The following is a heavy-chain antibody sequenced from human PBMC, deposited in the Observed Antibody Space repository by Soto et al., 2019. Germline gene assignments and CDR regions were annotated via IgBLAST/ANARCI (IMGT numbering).Heavy chain of an antibody. CDR3: AREGVGPGERFFDF. D-gene: IGHD1-26*01. J-gene: IGHJ4*02. CDR2: NDKDGSVT. V-gene: IGHV3-74*01. Sequence: EVQLVESGGGLVQPGESLRLSCVVSGFTFSKYWMHWVRQVPGKGLVWVSRNDKDGSVTSYADTVKGRFTISRDNAKNTVYLQMNSLRDEETAVYYCAREGVGPGERFFDFWGQGTLVTVSS. CDR1: GFTFSKYW.